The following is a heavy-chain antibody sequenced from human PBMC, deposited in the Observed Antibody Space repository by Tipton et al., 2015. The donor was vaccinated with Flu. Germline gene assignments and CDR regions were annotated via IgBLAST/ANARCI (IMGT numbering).Heavy chain of an antibody. J-gene: IGHJ6*02. D-gene: IGHD6-19*01. Sequence: LRLSCSVSGGSISSYYWSWIRQPPGKGLEWIGFISYGGSTTYNPSLKSRVTISVDASRDQLSLKMTSVTAADAAVYYCAKDSVAVAGMYYGMDVWGQGTTVIVSS. V-gene: IGHV4-59*12. CDR2: ISYGGST. CDR3: AKDSVAVAGMYYGMDV. CDR1: GGSISSYY.